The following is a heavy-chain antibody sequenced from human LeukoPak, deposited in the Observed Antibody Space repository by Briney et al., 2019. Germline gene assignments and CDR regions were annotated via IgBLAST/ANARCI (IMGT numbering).Heavy chain of an antibody. CDR2: INPNSGGT. CDR1: GYTFTGYY. Sequence: ASVKVSCKASGYTFTGYYMHWVRQAPGQGLEWMGRINPNSGGTNYAQKFQGRVTMTRDTSISTAYMELSRLRSDDTAVYYCARVGRDYYDRSGHLKLWGQGTLVTVSS. CDR3: ARVGRDYYDRSGHLKL. V-gene: IGHV1-2*06. J-gene: IGHJ4*02. D-gene: IGHD3-22*01.